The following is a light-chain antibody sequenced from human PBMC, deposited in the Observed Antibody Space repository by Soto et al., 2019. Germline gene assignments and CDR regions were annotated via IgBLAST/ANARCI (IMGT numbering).Light chain of an antibody. V-gene: IGKV3-15*01. CDR2: GAS. J-gene: IGKJ5*01. CDR1: QSIRSN. CDR3: QQYNNWPPFT. Sequence: EIVMTQSPATLSVSPGERATLSCRASQSIRSNLGWYQQKPGQAPRLLIYGASTRATGVPARFSGSGSGTEYTLPISSLQSADSAVYYYQQYNNWPPFTFGQGTRLEIK.